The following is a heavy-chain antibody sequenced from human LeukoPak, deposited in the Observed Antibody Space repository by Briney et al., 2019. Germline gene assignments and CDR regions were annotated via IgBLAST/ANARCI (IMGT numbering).Heavy chain of an antibody. Sequence: GESLKISCKGSGYRFTRYWIAWVRQMPGKGLEWMGIIYPGDSDTTYSPSFQGQVTISADKSITTAYLQWRSLKASDTAMYYCARRTSSWDFDYWGQGTLVTVSS. CDR3: ARRTSSWDFDY. V-gene: IGHV5-51*01. CDR1: GYRFTRYW. D-gene: IGHD2-2*01. CDR2: IYPGDSDT. J-gene: IGHJ4*02.